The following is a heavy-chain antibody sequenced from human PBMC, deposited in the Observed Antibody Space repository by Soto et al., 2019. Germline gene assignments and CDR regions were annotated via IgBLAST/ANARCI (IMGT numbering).Heavy chain of an antibody. J-gene: IGHJ4*02. V-gene: IGHV2-5*02. CDR1: GFSLSTSGVG. CDR3: AHTYSSGWWEGFDY. D-gene: IGHD6-19*01. CDR2: IYWDDDK. Sequence: QITLKESGPTLVKPTQTLTLTCTFSGFSLSTSGVGVGWIRQPPGKALEWLALIYWDDDKRYSPSLKSRLTITKDTSKIQVVLTMTNMDPVDTATYYCAHTYSSGWWEGFDYWGQGTLDAVSS.